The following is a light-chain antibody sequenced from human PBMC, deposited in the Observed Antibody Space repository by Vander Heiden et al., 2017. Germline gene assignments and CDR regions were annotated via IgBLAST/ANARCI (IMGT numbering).Light chain of an antibody. CDR3: VLYMGSGISV. Sequence: QTVVTQEPSFSVSPGGTVTLTCGLSSGSVSTNYYPSWYQKTPGQSPRTLIYSTNTRSSGVPDRFSGSILGNTAALTITGAQADDESDYYCVLYMGSGISVFGGGTKLTVL. J-gene: IGLJ2*01. CDR1: SGSVSTNYY. V-gene: IGLV8-61*01. CDR2: STN.